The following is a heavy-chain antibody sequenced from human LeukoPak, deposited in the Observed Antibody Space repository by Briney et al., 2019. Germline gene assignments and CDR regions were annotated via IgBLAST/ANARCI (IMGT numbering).Heavy chain of an antibody. CDR2: INPNSGDT. J-gene: IGHJ5*02. V-gene: IGHV1-2*02. Sequence: GASVKVSCKASGYTFTGYYMHWVRQAPGQGLEWMGWINPNSGDTNYAQKFQGRVTMTRDTSISTTYMELSSLRSDDTAVYYCARKANWGSWRGWFAPWGQGTPVTVSS. CDR1: GYTFTGYY. D-gene: IGHD3-10*01. CDR3: ARKANWGSWRGWFAP.